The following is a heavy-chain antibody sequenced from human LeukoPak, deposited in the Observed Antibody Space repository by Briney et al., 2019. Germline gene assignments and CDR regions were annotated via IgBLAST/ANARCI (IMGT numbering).Heavy chain of an antibody. CDR2: VNHSGST. V-gene: IGHV4-34*01. J-gene: IGHJ4*02. D-gene: IGHD5-12*01. Sequence: SETLSLTCAVYGGSFSGYYWSWIRQPPGKGLEWIGEVNHSGSTNYNPSLKSRVTISVDTSKNQFSLKLSSVTAADTAVYYCARRGEKVYIVWGQGTLVTVSS. CDR3: ARRGEKVYIV. CDR1: GGSFSGYY.